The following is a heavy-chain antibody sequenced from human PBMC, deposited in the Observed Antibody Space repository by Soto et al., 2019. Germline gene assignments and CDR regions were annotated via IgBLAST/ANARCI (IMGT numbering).Heavy chain of an antibody. CDR2: IYYSGST. CDR1: GGSISSGGYY. V-gene: IGHV4-31*03. Sequence: QVQLQESGPGLVEPSQTLSLTCTVSGGSISSGGYYWSWIRQHPGKGLEWIGYIYYSGSTYYNPSLKSRVTISVDTSKNQFSLKLSSVTAADTAVYYCARAYDYIWGSYQQFDPWGQGTLVTVSS. J-gene: IGHJ5*02. CDR3: ARAYDYIWGSYQQFDP. D-gene: IGHD3-16*01.